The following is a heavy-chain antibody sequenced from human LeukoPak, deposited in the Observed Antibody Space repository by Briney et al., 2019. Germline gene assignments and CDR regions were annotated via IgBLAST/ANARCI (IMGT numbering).Heavy chain of an antibody. Sequence: PGGSLRLSCAASGFTFGSYTMYWVRQAPGKGLEYVPSISNNGGSTYYADSVKGRFIISRDNSKNTLYLQMGSLRAEDMAVYYCATKSSYGTLDYWGQGTLVTVSS. CDR2: ISNNGGST. CDR1: GFTFGSYT. CDR3: ATKSSYGTLDY. J-gene: IGHJ4*02. D-gene: IGHD5-18*01. V-gene: IGHV3-64*02.